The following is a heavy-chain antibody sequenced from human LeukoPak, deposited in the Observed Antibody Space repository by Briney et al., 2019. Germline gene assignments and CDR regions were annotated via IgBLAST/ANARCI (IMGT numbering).Heavy chain of an antibody. J-gene: IGHJ3*02. V-gene: IGHV3-30-3*01. CDR3: AKDEGAPDAFDI. D-gene: IGHD1-26*01. Sequence: PGGSLRLSCAASGFTFSSYAMHWVRQAPGKGLEWVAVISYDGSNKYYADSVKGRFTISRDNSKNTLYLQMNSLRAEDTAVYYCAKDEGAPDAFDIWGQGTMVTVSS. CDR1: GFTFSSYA. CDR2: ISYDGSNK.